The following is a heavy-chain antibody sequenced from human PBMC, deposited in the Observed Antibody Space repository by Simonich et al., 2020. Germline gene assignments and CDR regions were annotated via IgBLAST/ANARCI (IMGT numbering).Heavy chain of an antibody. CDR1: GFTFSSYA. Sequence: GGGLVQPGGSLRLSCAASGFTFSSYAMSWVRQAPGKGLEWVSAISGSGGSTYYADSVKGRFYISRDNSKNTLYLQMNSLRAEDTAVYYCAKDLGERITMIVVVIDAFDIWGQGTMVTVSS. D-gene: IGHD3-22*01. CDR2: ISGSGGST. J-gene: IGHJ3*02. V-gene: IGHV3-23*01. CDR3: AKDLGERITMIVVVIDAFDI.